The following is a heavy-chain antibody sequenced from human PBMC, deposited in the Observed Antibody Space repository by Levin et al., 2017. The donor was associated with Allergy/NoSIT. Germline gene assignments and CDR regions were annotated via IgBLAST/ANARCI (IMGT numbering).Heavy chain of an antibody. V-gene: IGHV4-59*01. CDR2: IYYTGST. CDR3: ARTDSWHWLVQPHFDY. D-gene: IGHD6-19*01. Sequence: PSETLSLTCTVSGGSTSTYYWSWIRQPPGKGLEWIGYIYYTGSTKYNPSLKSRVTISLDTSKNQFSLNLTSVTAADTAVYYCARTDSWHWLVQPHFDYWGQGTLVTVSS. CDR1: GGSTSTYY. J-gene: IGHJ4*02.